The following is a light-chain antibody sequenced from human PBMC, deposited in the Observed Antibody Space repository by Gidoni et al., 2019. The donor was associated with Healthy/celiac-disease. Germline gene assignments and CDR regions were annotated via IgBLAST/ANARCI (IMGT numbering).Light chain of an antibody. CDR2: GAS. J-gene: IGKJ2*01. V-gene: IGKV3-20*01. Sequence: DIVLTQSPGTLSLSPGERATLSCRASQSVSSSYLAWYQQKPGQAPRLLIYGASSRATGIPDRFSGSGSGTDFTLTISRLEPEEFAVYYCQQYGSSPRTFGQGTKLEIK. CDR3: QQYGSSPRT. CDR1: QSVSSSY.